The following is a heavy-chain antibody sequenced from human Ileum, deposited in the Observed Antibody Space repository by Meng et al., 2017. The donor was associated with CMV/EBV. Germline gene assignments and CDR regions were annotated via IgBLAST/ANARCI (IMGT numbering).Heavy chain of an antibody. D-gene: IGHD6-6*01. V-gene: IGHV3-30*14. CDR1: GVTFSSYA. Sequence: GESLKISCKASGVTFSSYAVHWIRQAPGKGLERVAVISYDGKNAYYADSVQGRFTVARDDPTDTVNLQMDSLRTDDTAVYYCARGRSASILFWLQPWGQGTPVTVSS. CDR3: ARGRSASILFWLQP. CDR2: ISYDGKNA. J-gene: IGHJ5*02.